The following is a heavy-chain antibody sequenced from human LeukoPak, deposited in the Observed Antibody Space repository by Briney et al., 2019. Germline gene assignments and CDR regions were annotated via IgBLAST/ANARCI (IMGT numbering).Heavy chain of an antibody. D-gene: IGHD2-21*01. CDR2: ISYDGSNQ. Sequence: PGRSLRLSCAASGFTFSSYGMHWVRQAPGKGLEWVAVISYDGSNQYCVDSVKGRFTISRDNSKNTLYLQMNSLRDEDTAVYYSAKDLFVCGSGGDPRCPEYWGQGTLVSVSS. CDR3: AKDLFVCGSGGDPRCPEY. V-gene: IGHV3-30*18. CDR1: GFTFSSYG. J-gene: IGHJ4*02.